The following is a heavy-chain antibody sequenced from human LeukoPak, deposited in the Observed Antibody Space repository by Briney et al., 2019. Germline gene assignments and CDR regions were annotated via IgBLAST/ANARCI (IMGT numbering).Heavy chain of an antibody. CDR3: ARVQWELRGVGSYFEY. CDR1: GFTFSSYW. V-gene: IGHV3-7*01. CDR2: IKQEGSEK. D-gene: IGHD1-26*01. Sequence: PGGSLRLSCVVSGFTFSSYWMSWVRQAPGKGLEWVANIKQEGSEKYYVDSVKGRFTMSRDNAKNSLYLQMNSLRAEDTAVYYCARVQWELRGVGSYFEYWGQGALVTVSS. J-gene: IGHJ4*02.